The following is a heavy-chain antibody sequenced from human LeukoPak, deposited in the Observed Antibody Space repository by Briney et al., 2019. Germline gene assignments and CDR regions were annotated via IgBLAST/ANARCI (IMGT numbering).Heavy chain of an antibody. D-gene: IGHD2-15*01. Sequence: SVKVSCKASGGTFSSYAISWVRQAPGQGLEWMGGIIPIFGTANYAQKFQGRVTITADESTSTAYMELSSLRSEDTAVYYCARGYCSGGSCYSRHYYYGMDVWGQGTTVTASS. CDR3: ARGYCSGGSCYSRHYYYGMDV. J-gene: IGHJ6*02. V-gene: IGHV1-69*13. CDR2: IIPIFGTA. CDR1: GGTFSSYA.